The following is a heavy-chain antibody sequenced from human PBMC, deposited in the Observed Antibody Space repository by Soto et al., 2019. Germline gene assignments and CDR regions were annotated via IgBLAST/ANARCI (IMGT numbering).Heavy chain of an antibody. CDR1: GGSISSSSYY. Sequence: SETLSLTCTVSGGSISSSSYYWGWIRQPPGKGLEWIGSNYYSGCTYYNPSLKSRVTISVDTSKNQFSLKLSSVTAADTAVYYFARHWGYSRSTPTPRSNWFDPWGQGTLVTVSS. V-gene: IGHV4-39*01. CDR2: NYYSGCT. D-gene: IGHD6-13*01. CDR3: ARHWGYSRSTPTPRSNWFDP. J-gene: IGHJ5*02.